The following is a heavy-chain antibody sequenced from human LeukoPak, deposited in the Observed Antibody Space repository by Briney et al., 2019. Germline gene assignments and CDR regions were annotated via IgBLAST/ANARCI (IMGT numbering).Heavy chain of an antibody. CDR2: IYRGGST. D-gene: IGHD6-13*01. V-gene: IGHV3-66*01. J-gene: IGHJ4*02. Sequence: GGSLRLSCAAPGFTVSSNYMSWVRQAPGKGLEWVSVIYRGGSTYYADSVKGRFTISRDNSKNTLYLQMNSLRAEDTAVYYCARFQAAAGTRGFDYWGQGTLVIVSS. CDR1: GFTVSSNY. CDR3: ARFQAAAGTRGFDY.